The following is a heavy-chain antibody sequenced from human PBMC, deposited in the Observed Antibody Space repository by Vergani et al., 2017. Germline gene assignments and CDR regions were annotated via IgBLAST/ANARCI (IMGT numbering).Heavy chain of an antibody. V-gene: IGHV3-23*01. Sequence: EVQLLESGGGLVQPGGSLRLSCAASGFTFSSYAMSWVRPAPGKGLEWVSAISGSGGSTYYADSVKGRFTISRDNSKNTLYLQMNSLRAEDMAVYYCAKGRDSMTTVTPFDYWGQGTLVTVSS. D-gene: IGHD4-17*01. CDR2: ISGSGGST. J-gene: IGHJ4*02. CDR1: GFTFSSYA. CDR3: AKGRDSMTTVTPFDY.